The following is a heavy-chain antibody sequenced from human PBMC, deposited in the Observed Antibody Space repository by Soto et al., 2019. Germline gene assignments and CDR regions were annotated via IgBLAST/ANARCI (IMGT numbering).Heavy chain of an antibody. CDR1: GGTFSSYA. Sequence: QVQLVQSGAEVKKPGSSVKVSCKASGGTFSSYAISWVRQAPGQGLEWMGGIIPIFGTANYEQKFQGRVTITADESTSTAYMELSSLRSEDTAVYYCARGGDYYDSSGYYYAGYWGQGTLVTVSS. D-gene: IGHD3-22*01. CDR2: IIPIFGTA. V-gene: IGHV1-69*01. CDR3: ARGGDYYDSSGYYYAGY. J-gene: IGHJ4*02.